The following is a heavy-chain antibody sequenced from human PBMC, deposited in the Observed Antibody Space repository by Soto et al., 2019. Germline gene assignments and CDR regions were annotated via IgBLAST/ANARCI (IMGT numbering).Heavy chain of an antibody. J-gene: IGHJ3*02. D-gene: IGHD6-6*01. V-gene: IGHV2-5*01. CDR1: GFSLSTSGVG. CDR3: AHRLVTLDSSSSPVYDAFDI. CDR2: IYWNDDK. Sequence: SGPTLVNPTQTLTLTCTFSGFSLSTSGVGVGWIRQPPGKALEWLALIYWNDDKRYSPSLKSRLTITKDTSKNQVVLTMTNMDPVDTATYYCAHRLVTLDSSSSPVYDAFDIWGQGTMVTVSS.